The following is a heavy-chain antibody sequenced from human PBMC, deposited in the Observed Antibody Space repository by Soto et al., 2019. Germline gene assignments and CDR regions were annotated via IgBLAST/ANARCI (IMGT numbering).Heavy chain of an antibody. J-gene: IGHJ1*01. CDR3: AREDSGGFQH. V-gene: IGHV4-31*01. Sequence: QVQLQESGPGLVKPSQTLSLTCTVSGGSISSGGYYWSWIRQHPGKGLEWIGYIYYSGSTYYNPSLKXXVXIXXETSKNQFSLKLSSVTAADTAVYYCAREDSGGFQHWGQGTLVTVSS. CDR2: IYYSGST. D-gene: IGHD5-12*01. CDR1: GGSISSGGYY.